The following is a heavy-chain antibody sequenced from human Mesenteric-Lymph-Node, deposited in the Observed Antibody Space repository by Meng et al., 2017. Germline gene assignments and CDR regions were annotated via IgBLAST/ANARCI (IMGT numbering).Heavy chain of an antibody. CDR1: GYTFTSFD. V-gene: IGHV1-8*02. J-gene: IGHJ1*01. CDR2: MNPNSGNT. D-gene: IGHD6-13*01. CDR3: ARADSSSWDAEYFQH. Sequence: ASVKVSCKASGYTFTSFDINWVRQATGQGLEWMGWMNPNSGNTGYAQKFQGRVTMTTDTSTSTAYMELRSLRSDDTAVYYCARADSSSWDAEYFQHWGQGTLVTVSS.